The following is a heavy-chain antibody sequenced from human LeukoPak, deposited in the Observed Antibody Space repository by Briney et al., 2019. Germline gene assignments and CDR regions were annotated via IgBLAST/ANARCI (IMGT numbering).Heavy chain of an antibody. CDR3: ARGDIASAGKFDS. J-gene: IGHJ4*02. V-gene: IGHV3-13*04. CDR2: IGTTGDT. CDR1: GFTFSRND. Sequence: PGGSLRLSCAASGFTFSRNDMHWVRRAAGKGLEWVSAIGTTGDTYYPDSVKGRFTVSRDNAKNSLYLQMNNLTAGDTAIYYCARGDIASAGKFDSWGQGTLVTVSS. D-gene: IGHD6-13*01.